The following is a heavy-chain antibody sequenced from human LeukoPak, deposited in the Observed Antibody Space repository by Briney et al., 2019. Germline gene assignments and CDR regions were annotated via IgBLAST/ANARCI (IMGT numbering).Heavy chain of an antibody. J-gene: IGHJ4*02. CDR3: AKPSGAYDSSGYYIDY. CDR2: ISWNSGSI. CDR1: GFTFYDYA. D-gene: IGHD3-22*01. V-gene: IGHV3-9*01. Sequence: GGSLRLSCAASGFTFYDYAMHWVRQAPGKGLEWVSGISWNSGSIGYADSVKGRFTISRDNAKNSLYLQMNSLRAEDTALYYCAKPSGAYDSSGYYIDYWGQGTLVTVSS.